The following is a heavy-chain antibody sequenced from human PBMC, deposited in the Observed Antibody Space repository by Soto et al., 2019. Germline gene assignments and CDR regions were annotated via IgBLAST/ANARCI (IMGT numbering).Heavy chain of an antibody. D-gene: IGHD4-17*01. CDR3: ARDSLYDYGDSGRYYYGMDV. Sequence: KQSQTLSLTCAISGDSVSSNSAAWNWIRQSPSRGLEWLGRTYYRSKWYNDYAVSVKSRITINPDTSKNQFSLQLNSVTPEDTAVYYCARDSLYDYGDSGRYYYGMDVWGQGTTVTVSS. CDR2: TYYRSKWYN. CDR1: GDSVSSNSAA. V-gene: IGHV6-1*01. J-gene: IGHJ6*02.